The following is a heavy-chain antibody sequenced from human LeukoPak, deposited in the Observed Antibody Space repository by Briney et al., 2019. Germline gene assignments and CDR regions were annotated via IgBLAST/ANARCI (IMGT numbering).Heavy chain of an antibody. J-gene: IGHJ6*03. V-gene: IGHV3-23*01. CDR2: IRGSGYNT. CDR1: GFTFTNHG. Sequence: PGGSLRLSCVASGFTFTNHGMSWVRQSPGKGLEWVSTIRGSGYNTYYADSVKGRFTISRDSSKNTLFLQMNGLRPEDTAVYYCAKGAEEGVVITAVYYYYMDVWGKGTTVTISS. D-gene: IGHD3-22*01. CDR3: AKGAEEGVVITAVYYYYMDV.